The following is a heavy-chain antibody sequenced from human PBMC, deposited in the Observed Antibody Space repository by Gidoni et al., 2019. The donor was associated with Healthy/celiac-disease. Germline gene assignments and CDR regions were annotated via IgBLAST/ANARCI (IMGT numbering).Heavy chain of an antibody. CDR3: ARPNSSGPVDY. CDR1: GGSFSGYY. Sequence: QVQLQQWGAGLLKPSETLSLTCAVYGGSFSGYYWSWIRQPPGKGLEWIGEINHSGSTNYNPSLKSRVTISVDTSKNQFSLKLSSVTAADTAVYYCARPNSSGPVDYWGQGTLVTVSS. J-gene: IGHJ4*02. V-gene: IGHV4-34*01. D-gene: IGHD3-22*01. CDR2: INHSGST.